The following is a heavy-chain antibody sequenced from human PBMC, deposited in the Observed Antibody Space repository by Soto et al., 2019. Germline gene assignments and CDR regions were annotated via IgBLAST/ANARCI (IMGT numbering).Heavy chain of an antibody. Sequence: QVQLVQSGAEVKKPGSSVKVSCKASGGTLSSYTFSWVRQAPGQGLEWMGRVIPNRGVTNYAKKFQGRFTIVVDTSTSTAYMELNSLRYEGTAVYYCARDKGYCSDTSCPDFDSWGQGTLVTVSS. J-gene: IGHJ4*02. CDR1: GGTLSSYT. V-gene: IGHV1-69*08. D-gene: IGHD2-15*01. CDR2: VIPNRGVT. CDR3: ARDKGYCSDTSCPDFDS.